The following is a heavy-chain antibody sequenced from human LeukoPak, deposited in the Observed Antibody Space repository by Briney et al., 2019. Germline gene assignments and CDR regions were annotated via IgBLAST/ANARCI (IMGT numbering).Heavy chain of an antibody. CDR1: GFTFSKYW. J-gene: IGHJ6*03. Sequence: GGSLRLSCAASGFTFSKYWMTCVRQAPGKGLEWVANINQDGSEKYYVDSVKGRFTISRDNAKNSLYLQMNSLRAEDTAVYYCARDQGFSYYFYYMDVWGKGTTVTVSS. V-gene: IGHV3-7*01. CDR3: ARDQGFSYYFYYMDV. D-gene: IGHD3-3*01. CDR2: INQDGSEK.